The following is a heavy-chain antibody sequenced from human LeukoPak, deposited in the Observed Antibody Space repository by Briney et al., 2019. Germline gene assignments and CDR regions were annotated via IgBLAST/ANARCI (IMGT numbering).Heavy chain of an antibody. CDR2: ISAYNGNT. D-gene: IGHD3-16*02. CDR1: GYTFTSYG. CDR3: ARGSLDHVWGSYRYTEGIDY. J-gene: IGHJ4*02. V-gene: IGHV1-18*01. Sequence: ASVKVSCKASGYTFTSYGISWVRQAPGQGLEWMGWISAYNGNTNYAQKLQGRVTMTTDTSTSTAYMELRSLRSDDTAVYYCARGSLDHVWGSYRYTEGIDYWGQGTLVTVSS.